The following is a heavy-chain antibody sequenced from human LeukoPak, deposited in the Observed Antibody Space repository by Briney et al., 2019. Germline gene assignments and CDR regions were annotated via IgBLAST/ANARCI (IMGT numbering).Heavy chain of an antibody. J-gene: IGHJ4*02. CDR3: AKDWNYDRYFDY. CDR1: GFTFSSYG. CDR2: IPYDGSNK. D-gene: IGHD1-7*01. Sequence: PGGSLRLSCAASGFTFSSYGMHWVRQAPGKGLEWVAVIPYDGSNKYYADSVKGRFTISRDNSKNTLYLQMNSLRAEDTAVYYCAKDWNYDRYFDYWGQGTLVTVSS. V-gene: IGHV3-30*18.